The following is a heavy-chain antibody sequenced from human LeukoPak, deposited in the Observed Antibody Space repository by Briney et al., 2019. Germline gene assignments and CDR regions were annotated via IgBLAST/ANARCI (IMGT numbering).Heavy chain of an antibody. CDR3: ARSEGRDDITLGYYYYGMDV. V-gene: IGHV1-69*13. Sequence: GASVKVSCKAAGGTISNYVISWVRQAPGQGLEWMGGIIPIFGTANYAQKFQGRVTITADESTSTAYMELSSLRSEDTAVYYCARSEGRDDITLGYYYYGMDVWGQGTTVTVSS. CDR1: GGTISNYV. J-gene: IGHJ6*02. CDR2: IIPIFGTA. D-gene: IGHD3-22*01.